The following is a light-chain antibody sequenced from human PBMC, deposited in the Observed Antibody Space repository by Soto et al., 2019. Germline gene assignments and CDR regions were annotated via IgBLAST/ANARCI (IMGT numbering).Light chain of an antibody. CDR1: SYDGGGYNF. J-gene: IGLJ2*01. CDR2: EVT. CDR3: SSFAGSNNVV. V-gene: IGLV2-8*01. Sequence: QSALTQPPSASGSPGQSVTISCTGTSYDGGGYNFVSWYQQHPGKAPKLMIYEVTKRPSGVPDRFSGSKSGNTASLTGSGLQAEDEADYYCSSFAGSNNVVFGGGTKLTVL.